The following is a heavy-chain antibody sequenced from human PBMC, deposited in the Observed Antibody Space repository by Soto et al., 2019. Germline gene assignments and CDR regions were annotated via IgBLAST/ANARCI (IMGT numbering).Heavy chain of an antibody. V-gene: IGHV4-59*01. CDR1: GGPISSYY. Sequence: QVQLQESGPGLVKPSETLSLTCTVSGGPISSYYWSWIRQPPGKGLEWIGYIYYSGSTNYNPSLKSRVTISVDAAKNQFSLMLSSVTAADTAVYYCARVWGGAFDIWGQGTMVTVSS. CDR3: ARVWGGAFDI. CDR2: IYYSGST. J-gene: IGHJ3*02. D-gene: IGHD3-10*01.